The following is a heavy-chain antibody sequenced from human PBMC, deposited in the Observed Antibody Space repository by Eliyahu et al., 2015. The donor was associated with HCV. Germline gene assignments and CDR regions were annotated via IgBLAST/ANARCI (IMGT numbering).Heavy chain of an antibody. V-gene: IGHV3-23*01. Sequence: EVQLLESGGGLVQPGGSLRLSCTASGFTFSXFXLAWVRQAPGKGLGWVSSITDTGGRTYYADSVKGRFTISRDNSKNTLYLQLNSVRAEDTATYYCARDGVGSFGLDVSGKGTTVTVSS. CDR1: GFTFSXFX. D-gene: IGHD2-8*01. CDR2: ITDTGGRT. J-gene: IGHJ6*04. CDR3: ARDGVGSFGLDV.